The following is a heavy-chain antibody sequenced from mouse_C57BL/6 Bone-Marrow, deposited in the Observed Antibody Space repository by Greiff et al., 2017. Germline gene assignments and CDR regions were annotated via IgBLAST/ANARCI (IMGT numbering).Heavy chain of an antibody. CDR1: GYTFTDYY. CDR2: INPNNGGT. Sequence: VQLQQSGPELVQPGASVKISCKASGYTFTDYYMNWVKQSHGKSLEWIGDINPNNGGTSYNQKFKGKATLTVDKSSSTAYMELRSLTSEDSAVYYCAREGDFHFDYWGQGTTLTVSA. CDR3: AREGDFHFDY. V-gene: IGHV1-26*01. J-gene: IGHJ2*01.